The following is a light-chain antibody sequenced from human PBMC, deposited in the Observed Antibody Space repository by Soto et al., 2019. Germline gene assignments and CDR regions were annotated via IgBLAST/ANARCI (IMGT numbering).Light chain of an antibody. CDR3: QQSYSTPT. J-gene: IGKJ5*01. CDR1: QGIASY. Sequence: DIQLTQSPSFLSASVGDIVTITFRASQGIASYLAWYQQRPGKAPKLLIYAASTLKSGVPSRFSGSGSGTDFTLTISSLQPEDFATYYCQQSYSTPTFGQGTRLEIK. V-gene: IGKV1-39*01. CDR2: AAS.